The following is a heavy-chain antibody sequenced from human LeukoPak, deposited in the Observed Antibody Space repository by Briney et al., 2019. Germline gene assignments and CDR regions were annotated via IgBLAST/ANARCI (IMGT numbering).Heavy chain of an antibody. V-gene: IGHV4-59*08. CDR2: IYYTGST. CDR3: ARGAMAPTFDY. Sequence: SETLSLTCTVSGGSISTYYWSWIRQPPGKGLEWIGNIYYTGSTIYNPSLKSRVTISVDTSKNQFSLKLSSVTAADTAVYYCARGAMAPTFDYWGQGTLVTVSS. J-gene: IGHJ4*02. D-gene: IGHD5-18*01. CDR1: GGSISTYY.